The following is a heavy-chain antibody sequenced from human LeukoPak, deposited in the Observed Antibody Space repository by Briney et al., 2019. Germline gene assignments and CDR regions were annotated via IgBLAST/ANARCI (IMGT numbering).Heavy chain of an antibody. CDR2: IYARGNT. J-gene: IGHJ4*02. Sequence: SETLSLTCTVSGGSISNYYWSWIRQPAGKGLEWIGLIYARGNTNYNPSLKSRVTMSVDTSKNQFSLKLSSVTAADTAVYYCARGYYDGSGYYDYWGQGTLVTVSS. D-gene: IGHD3-22*01. CDR1: GGSISNYY. CDR3: ARGYYDGSGYYDY. V-gene: IGHV4-4*07.